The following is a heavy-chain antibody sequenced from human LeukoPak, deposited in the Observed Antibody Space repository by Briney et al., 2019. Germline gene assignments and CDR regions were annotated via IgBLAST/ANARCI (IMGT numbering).Heavy chain of an antibody. Sequence: ASVKVSCKASGYTFTSYYMHWVRQAPGQGLEWMGIINPSGGSTSYAQKFQGRVTMTRDTSTSTVYMELSSLRSEDTAVYYCARDIQRITGYSSSWGAFDIWGQGTTVTVSS. V-gene: IGHV1-46*01. J-gene: IGHJ3*02. CDR3: ARDIQRITGYSSSWGAFDI. D-gene: IGHD6-13*01. CDR1: GYTFTSYY. CDR2: INPSGGST.